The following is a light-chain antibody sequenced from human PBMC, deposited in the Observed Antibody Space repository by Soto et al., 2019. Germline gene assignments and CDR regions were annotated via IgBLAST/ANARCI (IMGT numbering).Light chain of an antibody. V-gene: IGKV3-11*01. CDR2: DAS. J-gene: IGKJ4*01. Sequence: ETVLTQSPVTLSLSPGDRATLSCRASQDIGTYLIWYQQRLGQAPRLLISDASSRATGFPARFSGSGSGTEFTLTISSLEPEDFALYYCQQRGNWPLTFGGGTKVEI. CDR3: QQRGNWPLT. CDR1: QDIGTY.